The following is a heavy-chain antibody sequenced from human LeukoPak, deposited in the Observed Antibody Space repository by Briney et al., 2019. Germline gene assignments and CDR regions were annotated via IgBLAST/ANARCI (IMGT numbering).Heavy chain of an antibody. CDR1: GFSLRTRGVG. CDR2: IYWDDDK. CDR3: AHRRGYDFWSGYLDY. J-gene: IGHJ4*02. V-gene: IGHV2-5*02. D-gene: IGHD3-3*01. Sequence: SGPTLVNPTQTLTLTCTFSGFSLRTRGVGVGWIRQPPGKALEWLSLIYWDDDKRYSPSLKSRLTITKDTSKNQVVLTMTNMDPVDTATYYCAHRRGYDFWSGYLDYWGQGTLVTVSS.